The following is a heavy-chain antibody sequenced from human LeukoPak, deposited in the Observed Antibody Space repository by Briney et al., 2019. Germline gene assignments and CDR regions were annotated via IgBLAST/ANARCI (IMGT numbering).Heavy chain of an antibody. CDR2: IIPIFGTA. CDR3: ARDGAPGYYYGSGSYYPLFDY. J-gene: IGHJ4*02. D-gene: IGHD3-10*01. V-gene: IGHV1-69*01. CDR1: GGTFSSYA. Sequence: GSSVKVSCKASGGTFSSYAISWVRQAAGQGLEWMGGIIPIFGTANYAQKFQGRVTITADESTSTAYMELSSLRSEDTAVYYCARDGAPGYYYGSGSYYPLFDYWGQGTLVTVSS.